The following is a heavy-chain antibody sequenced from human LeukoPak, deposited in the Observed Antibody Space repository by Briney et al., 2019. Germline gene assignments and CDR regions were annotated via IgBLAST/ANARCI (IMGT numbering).Heavy chain of an antibody. J-gene: IGHJ4*02. Sequence: GGSLRLSCAASGFTFSSHPMTWVRQAPGKGLEWVSAISGSGGSTYYADSVKGRFTISRENSKNTLYLQMNSLRAEDTAVYYCAKEKVIAVAGTLGFDYWGRGTLVTVSS. CDR1: GFTFSSHP. CDR2: ISGSGGST. D-gene: IGHD6-19*01. V-gene: IGHV3-23*01. CDR3: AKEKVIAVAGTLGFDY.